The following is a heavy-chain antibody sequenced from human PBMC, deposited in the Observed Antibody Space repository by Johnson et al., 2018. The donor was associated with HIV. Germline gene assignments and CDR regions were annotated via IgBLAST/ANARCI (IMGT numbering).Heavy chain of an antibody. CDR3: AKDKEEVGGAFDI. CDR2: ISWNSGSI. J-gene: IGHJ3*02. D-gene: IGHD1-26*01. V-gene: IGHV3-9*01. CDR1: GFTFDDYA. Sequence: VQLVESGGGVVRPGGSLRLSCAASGFTFDDYAMHWVRQGPGKGLEWVSGISWNSGSIGYVDSVKGGFTISRDNAKKSLYLQMNSLRAEDTALYYCAKDKEEVGGAFDIWGQGTMVTVSS.